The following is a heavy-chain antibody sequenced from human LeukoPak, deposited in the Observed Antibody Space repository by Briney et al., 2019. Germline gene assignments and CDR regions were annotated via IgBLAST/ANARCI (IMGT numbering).Heavy chain of an antibody. D-gene: IGHD3-22*01. J-gene: IGHJ3*02. CDR2: IYYSGST. Sequence: SETLSLTCTVSGGSTSSSSYYWGWIRQPPGKGLEWIGSIYYSGSTYYNPSLKSRVTISVDTSKNQFSLKLSSVTAADTAVYYCARNYYDSSGWGAFDIWGQGTMVTVSS. CDR1: GGSTSSSSYY. V-gene: IGHV4-39*07. CDR3: ARNYYDSSGWGAFDI.